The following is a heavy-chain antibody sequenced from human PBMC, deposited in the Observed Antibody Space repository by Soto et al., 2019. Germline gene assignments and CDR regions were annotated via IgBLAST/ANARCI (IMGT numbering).Heavy chain of an antibody. D-gene: IGHD3-10*01. CDR1: GGSFSGYY. Sequence: QVQLQQWGAGLLKPSETLSLTCAVYGGSFSGYYWSWIRQPPGKGLEWIGEINHSGSTNYNPSLKSRVTITVDTSKNQFCLKLSSVTAADTAVYYCARGLHAYYGSGSSYYFDYWGQGTLVTVSS. CDR3: ARGLHAYYGSGSSYYFDY. J-gene: IGHJ4*02. V-gene: IGHV4-34*01. CDR2: INHSGST.